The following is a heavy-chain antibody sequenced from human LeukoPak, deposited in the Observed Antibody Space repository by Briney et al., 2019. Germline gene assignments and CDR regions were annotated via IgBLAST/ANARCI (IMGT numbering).Heavy chain of an antibody. CDR3: ARSTYHDFWSGYYTGFLVDY. J-gene: IGHJ4*02. CDR2: IYYSGST. V-gene: IGHV4-39*01. CDR1: GGSISSSSYY. D-gene: IGHD3-3*01. Sequence: SETLSLTCTVSGGSISSSSYYWGWIRQPPGKGLECIGSIYYSGSTYYNPSLKSRVTISVDTSKNQFSLKLSSVTAADTAVYYCARSTYHDFWSGYYTGFLVDYWGRGTLVTVSS.